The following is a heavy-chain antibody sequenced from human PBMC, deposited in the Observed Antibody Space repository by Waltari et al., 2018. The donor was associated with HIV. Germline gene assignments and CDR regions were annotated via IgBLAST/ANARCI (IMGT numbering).Heavy chain of an antibody. CDR3: ARHRSRYGFRELLSDY. V-gene: IGHV4-39*01. CDR2: IYYSGST. Sequence: QLQLQESGPGLVKPSETLSLTCTVSGGSISSSSYYWGWIRQPPGKGLEWIGSIYYSGSTYYNPSLKSRVTISVDTSKNQFSLKLSSVTAADTAVYYCARHRSRYGFRELLSDYWGQGTLVTVSS. D-gene: IGHD3-10*01. CDR1: GGSISSSSYY. J-gene: IGHJ4*02.